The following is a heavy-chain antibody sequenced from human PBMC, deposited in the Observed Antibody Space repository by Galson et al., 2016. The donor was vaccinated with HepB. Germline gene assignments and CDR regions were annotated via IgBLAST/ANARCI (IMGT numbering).Heavy chain of an antibody. J-gene: IGHJ4*02. CDR2: IGDDGAT. D-gene: IGHD1-26*01. Sequence: SLRLSCAASGFTFSDYGMHWVRQAPGKGLEWVSGIGDDGATYYANHVRGRFTISRDNSKKTLYLQMNSLRAEDTAVYHCVRDGFRDLSGGTAFDYWGQGTLVTVSS. CDR3: VRDGFRDLSGGTAFDY. CDR1: GFTFSDYG. V-gene: IGHV3-23*01.